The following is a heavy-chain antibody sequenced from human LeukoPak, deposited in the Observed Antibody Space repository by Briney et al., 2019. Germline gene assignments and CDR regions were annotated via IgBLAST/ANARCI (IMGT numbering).Heavy chain of an antibody. CDR2: IYYSGST. J-gene: IGHJ4*02. V-gene: IGHV4-30-4*02. CDR3: ASGTKGSWAYFDY. CDR1: GGSISSGDYY. Sequence: PSETLSLTCTVSGGSISSGDYYWSWIRQPPGKGLEWIGYIYYSGSTYYNPSLKSRVTISVDTSKNQFSLKLSSVTAADTAVYYCASGTKGSWAYFDYWGQGTLVTVSS. D-gene: IGHD2-2*01.